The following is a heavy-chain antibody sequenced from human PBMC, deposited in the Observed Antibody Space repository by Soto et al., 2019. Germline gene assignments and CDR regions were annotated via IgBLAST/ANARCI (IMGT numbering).Heavy chain of an antibody. J-gene: IGHJ4*02. D-gene: IGHD6-13*01. CDR1: GYTFTNYA. CDR3: ASSGAASGWFLDY. CDR2: INTGNT. V-gene: IGHV1-3*04. Sequence: ASVKGSCKASGYTFTNYAMHWVRQAPGQRLEWMGWINTGNTYHSQKFQGRVTITRDTSASTAYMELNSLTAEDTAVYYCASSGAASGWFLDYWGQGTLVTVSS.